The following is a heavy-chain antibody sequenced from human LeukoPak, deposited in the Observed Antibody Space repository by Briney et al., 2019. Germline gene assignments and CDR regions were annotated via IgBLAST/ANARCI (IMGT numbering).Heavy chain of an antibody. D-gene: IGHD3-10*01. J-gene: IGHJ5*02. Sequence: ASVKVSCKASGYTFTGYYMHWVREAPGQRLEWMGWINPNSGGTNYAQKFQGRVTMTRDTSISTAYMELSRLRSDDTAVYYCARTMVRGVTTPYNWFDPWSQGTLVTVSS. CDR2: INPNSGGT. V-gene: IGHV1-2*02. CDR3: ARTMVRGVTTPYNWFDP. CDR1: GYTFTGYY.